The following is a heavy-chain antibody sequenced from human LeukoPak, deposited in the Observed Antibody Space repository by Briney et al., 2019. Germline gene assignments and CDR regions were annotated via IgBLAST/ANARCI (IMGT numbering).Heavy chain of an antibody. Sequence: GGSLRLSCAASGFTFSDYYMSWIRQAPGKGLEWVSYISSSGSTIYYADSVKGRFTISRDNDKNSLYLQMNSLRAEDTAVYYCARDFAAGQYYYDSSGSIGGYWGQGILVTVSS. J-gene: IGHJ4*02. CDR1: GFTFSDYY. CDR2: ISSSGSTI. D-gene: IGHD3-22*01. V-gene: IGHV3-11*04. CDR3: ARDFAAGQYYYDSSGSIGGY.